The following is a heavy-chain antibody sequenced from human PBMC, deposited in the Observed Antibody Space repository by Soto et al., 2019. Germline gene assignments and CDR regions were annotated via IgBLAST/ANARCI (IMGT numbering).Heavy chain of an antibody. D-gene: IGHD2-8*01. J-gene: IGHJ6*02. Sequence: PGGSLRLSCAASGFTFSSYAMHWVRQAPGKGLEWVAVISYDGSNKYYADSVKGRFTISGDNSKNTLYLQMNSLRAEDTAVYYCARDPGYCTNGVCYETPYYYYYGMDVWGQGTTVTVSS. V-gene: IGHV3-30-3*01. CDR3: ARDPGYCTNGVCYETPYYYYYGMDV. CDR2: ISYDGSNK. CDR1: GFTFSSYA.